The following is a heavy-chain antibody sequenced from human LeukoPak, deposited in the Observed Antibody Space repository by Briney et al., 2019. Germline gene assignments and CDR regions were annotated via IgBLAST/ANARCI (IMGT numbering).Heavy chain of an antibody. CDR3: ARPYYYDSSGYLV. J-gene: IGHJ4*02. V-gene: IGHV1-2*02. CDR2: INPNSGGT. CDR1: GYTFTGYY. D-gene: IGHD3-22*01. Sequence: GASVKVSCKASGYTFTGYYMHWVRQAPGQGLEWMGWINPNSGGTNYAQKFQGRVTMTRDTSISTAYMELSRLRFDDTAVYYCARPYYYDSSGYLVWGQGTLVTVSS.